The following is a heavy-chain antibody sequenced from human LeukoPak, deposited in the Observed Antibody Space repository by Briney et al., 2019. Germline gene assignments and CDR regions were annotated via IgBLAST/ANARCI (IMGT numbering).Heavy chain of an antibody. Sequence: GGSLRLSCAASGFTFSNYGMHWVRQAPGKGLEWVAVIQFDGSNEYYADSVKGRFTIFRDNSRNTQYLQMNSLGLEDTAIYYCTKDVSSDFGGGFDPWGQGTLVTVSS. J-gene: IGHJ5*02. D-gene: IGHD3-10*01. CDR3: TKDVSSDFGGGFDP. V-gene: IGHV3-30*02. CDR2: IQFDGSNE. CDR1: GFTFSNYG.